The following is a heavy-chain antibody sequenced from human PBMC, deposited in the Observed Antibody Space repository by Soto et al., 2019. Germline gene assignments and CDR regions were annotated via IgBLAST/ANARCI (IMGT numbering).Heavy chain of an antibody. D-gene: IGHD6-13*01. CDR3: ARWRGYSSSWYLDY. V-gene: IGHV1-3*01. J-gene: IGHJ4*02. CDR1: GYTFTSYA. CDR2: INAGNGNT. Sequence: QVQLVQSGAEVKKPGASVKVSCKASGYTFTSYAMHWVRQAPGQRLEWMGWINAGNGNTKYSQKFQGRVTITRDTSESTAYMEMSSLRSEDTAVYYCARWRGYSSSWYLDYWGQGTLVTVSS.